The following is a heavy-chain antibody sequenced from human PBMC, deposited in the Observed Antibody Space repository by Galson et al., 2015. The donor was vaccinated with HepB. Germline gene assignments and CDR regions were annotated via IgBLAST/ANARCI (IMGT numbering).Heavy chain of an antibody. D-gene: IGHD3-3*01. Sequence: SVKVSCKASGGTFSSYAISWVRQAPGQGLEWMGGIIPIFGTANYAQKFQGRVTITADESTSTAYMELSSLRSEDTAVYYCASEGGITIFGRAHAFDIWGQGTMVTVSS. J-gene: IGHJ3*02. V-gene: IGHV1-69*13. CDR2: IIPIFGTA. CDR1: GGTFSSYA. CDR3: ASEGGITIFGRAHAFDI.